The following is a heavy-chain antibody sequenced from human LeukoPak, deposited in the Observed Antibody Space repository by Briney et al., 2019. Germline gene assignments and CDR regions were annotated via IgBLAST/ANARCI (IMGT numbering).Heavy chain of an antibody. CDR3: AKDPSAATGDSDY. CDR2: IRGSGGST. V-gene: IGHV3-23*01. D-gene: IGHD6-13*01. J-gene: IGHJ4*02. CDR1: GFTFSSHA. Sequence: GGSLRLSCAASGFTFSSHAMSWVRQAPGKGLEWVSAIRGSGGSTYYADSVKGRFTISRDNSKNTLYLQMNSLRAEDTAVYYCAKDPSAATGDSDYWGQGTLVTVSS.